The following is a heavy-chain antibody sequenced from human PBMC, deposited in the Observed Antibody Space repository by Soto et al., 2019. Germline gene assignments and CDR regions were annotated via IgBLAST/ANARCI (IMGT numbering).Heavy chain of an antibody. V-gene: IGHV4-59*08. CDR1: GGSISSYY. D-gene: IGHD6-13*01. Sequence: SETLSLTCTVSGGSISSYYWSWIRQPPGKGLEWIGYIYYSGSTNYNPSLKSRVTISVDTSKNQFSLKLSSVTAADTAVYYCARGYVGQYSSSWYDWFDPWGQGTLVTVSS. CDR2: IYYSGST. CDR3: ARGYVGQYSSSWYDWFDP. J-gene: IGHJ5*02.